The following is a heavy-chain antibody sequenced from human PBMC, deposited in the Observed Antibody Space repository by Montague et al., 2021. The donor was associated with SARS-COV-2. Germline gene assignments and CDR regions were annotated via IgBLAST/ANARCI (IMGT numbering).Heavy chain of an antibody. CDR2: IDWDDDK. CDR3: ARTMDAGTYYYDSSGYYPFDY. CDR1: GFSLSTSGMC. J-gene: IGHJ4*02. Sequence: PALVKPTQTLTLTCTFSGFSLSTSGMCVSWIRQPPGKALEWLALIDWDDDKYYSTFLKTRLTISKDTSKNQVVLTMTNMDPVDTATYYCARTMDAGTYYYDSSGYYPFDYWGQGTLVTVSS. D-gene: IGHD3-22*01. V-gene: IGHV2-70*01.